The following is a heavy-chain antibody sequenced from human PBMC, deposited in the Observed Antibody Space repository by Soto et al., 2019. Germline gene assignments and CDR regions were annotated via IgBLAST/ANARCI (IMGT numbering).Heavy chain of an antibody. J-gene: IGHJ4*02. Sequence: EVQLVESGGGLVQPGGTLKLSCAVPGSTFGSYWLNWVRLIPGKGLEWVAYIKPDGSATYYVDSVKGRFTISRDNAKNSLYLQMNSLRGEDTSVYYCARAGYCGPGCYYYFDYGGQGTLVTVSS. D-gene: IGHD2-21*02. CDR1: GSTFGSYW. V-gene: IGHV3-7*01. CDR3: ARAGYCGPGCYYYFDY. CDR2: IKPDGSAT.